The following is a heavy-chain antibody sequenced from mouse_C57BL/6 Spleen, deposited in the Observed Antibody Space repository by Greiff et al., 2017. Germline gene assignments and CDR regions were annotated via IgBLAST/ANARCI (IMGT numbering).Heavy chain of an antibody. J-gene: IGHJ4*01. CDR3: ARSVVELDY. D-gene: IGHD1-1*01. Sequence: QVQLKQPGAELVMPGASVKLSCKASGYTFTSYWMHWVKQRPGQGLEWIGEIVPSDSYTNYNQKFKGKSTLTVDKSSSTAYMQLSSLTSEDSAVYYCARSVVELDYWGQGTSVTVSS. V-gene: IGHV1-69*01. CDR1: GYTFTSYW. CDR2: IVPSDSYT.